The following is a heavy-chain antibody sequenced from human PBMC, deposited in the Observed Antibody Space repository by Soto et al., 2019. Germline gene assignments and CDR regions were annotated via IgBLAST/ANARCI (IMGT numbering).Heavy chain of an antibody. V-gene: IGHV3-33*01. Sequence: GGSLRLSCAASGFTFSSYGMHWVRQAPGKGLEWVAVIWYDGSNKYYADSVKGRFTISRDNSKNTLYLQMNSLRAEDTAVYYCARGSGTPYYGMDVWGQGTTVTSP. CDR3: ARGSGTPYYGMDV. D-gene: IGHD1-7*01. CDR1: GFTFSSYG. CDR2: IWYDGSNK. J-gene: IGHJ6*02.